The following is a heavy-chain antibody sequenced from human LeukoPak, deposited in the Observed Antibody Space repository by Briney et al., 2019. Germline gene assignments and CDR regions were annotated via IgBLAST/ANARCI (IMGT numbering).Heavy chain of an antibody. J-gene: IGHJ4*02. CDR2: INPSGGST. CDR3: AREGLQGDFDY. V-gene: IGHV1-46*01. Sequence: ASVKVSCKSYGYTFTSRYIHWVRRAPGQGLEWMGVINPSGGSTSYAQNFQGRVTMTRDTSTSTVYMELSSLRSEDTVVYYCAREGLQGDFDYWGQGTLVTVSS. CDR1: GYTFTSRY. D-gene: IGHD3-16*01.